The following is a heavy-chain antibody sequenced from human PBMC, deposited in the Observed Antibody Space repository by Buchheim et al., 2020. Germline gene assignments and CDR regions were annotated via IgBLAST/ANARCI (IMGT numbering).Heavy chain of an antibody. V-gene: IGHV1-2*02. J-gene: IGHJ4*02. D-gene: IGHD5-12*01. CDR2: INPKSGGT. Sequence: QVQLVQSGAEVKKPGASVKVSCKASGYTFTGYYMHWVRQAPGQGLEWMGWINPKSGGTNYAQKFQGRVTMTRDTSISPAYMELSRLRSDDTAVYYCARVLGYSGYDLGEEIFDYWGQGTL. CDR1: GYTFTGYY. CDR3: ARVLGYSGYDLGEEIFDY.